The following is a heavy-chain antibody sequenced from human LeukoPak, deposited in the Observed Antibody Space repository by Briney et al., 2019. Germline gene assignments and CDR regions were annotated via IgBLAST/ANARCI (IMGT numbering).Heavy chain of an antibody. Sequence: PGGSLKLSRAAPGFTFSGSAMHWVHQASGKGLEWVGRIRSKANSYATAYAASVKGRFTISRDDSKNTAYLQMNSLKTEDTAVYYCTRPTYNWNSYYGMDVWGQGTTVTVSS. J-gene: IGHJ6*02. D-gene: IGHD1-20*01. CDR1: GFTFSGSA. CDR2: IRSKANSYAT. V-gene: IGHV3-73*01. CDR3: TRPTYNWNSYYGMDV.